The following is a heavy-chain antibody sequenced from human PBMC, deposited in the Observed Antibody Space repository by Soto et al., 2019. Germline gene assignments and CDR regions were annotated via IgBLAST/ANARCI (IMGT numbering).Heavy chain of an antibody. Sequence: RASVKVSCKASGYTFTSYYMHWVRQAPGQGLEWMGIINPSGGSTSYAQKFQGRVTMTRDTSTSTVYMELSSLRSEDTAVYYCAREYCSSNSCSDPYYYYYGMDVWGQGTTVTVSS. V-gene: IGHV1-46*01. CDR2: INPSGGST. CDR3: AREYCSSNSCSDPYYYYYGMDV. D-gene: IGHD2-2*01. CDR1: GYTFTSYY. J-gene: IGHJ6*02.